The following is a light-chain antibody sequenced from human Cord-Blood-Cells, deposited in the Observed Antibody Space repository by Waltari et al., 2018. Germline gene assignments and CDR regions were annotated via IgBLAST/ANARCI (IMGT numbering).Light chain of an antibody. CDR2: KDS. CDR1: ALPTQY. Sequence: SYELTQPPSVSVSPGQTARITCSGDALPTQYHYWYQQKPGQAPVLVIYKDSERPSGIPERFSGSSSGTTVTLTISGVQAEDEADYYCQSADSSGTWVFGGGTKLTVL. V-gene: IGLV3-25*03. CDR3: QSADSSGTWV. J-gene: IGLJ3*02.